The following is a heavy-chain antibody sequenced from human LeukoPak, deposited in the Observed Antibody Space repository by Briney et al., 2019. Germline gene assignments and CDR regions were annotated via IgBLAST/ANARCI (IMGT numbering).Heavy chain of an antibody. J-gene: IGHJ4*02. CDR2: IYSGGST. Sequence: GGSLRLSCAASGFTVSSNYMSWVRQAPGKGLEWVSVIYSGGSTYYADSVKGRFTISRDNSKNTLYLQMNSLRAEDTAVYYCARVEEAADFHIDYWGQGTLVTVSS. V-gene: IGHV3-53*01. CDR1: GFTVSSNY. CDR3: ARVEEAADFHIDY. D-gene: IGHD6-13*01.